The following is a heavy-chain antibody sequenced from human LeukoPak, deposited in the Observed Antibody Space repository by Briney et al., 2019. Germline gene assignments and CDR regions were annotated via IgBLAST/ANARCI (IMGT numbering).Heavy chain of an antibody. CDR3: ARDLHSSALDY. V-gene: IGHV3-53*01. CDR2: ISGSGTST. Sequence: GGSLRLSCAASGFTVSSNYMSWVRQAPGKGLEWVSTISGSGTSTYFADSVKGRFTISRDNSKNTLYVQMNSLRAEDTAAYYCARDLHSSALDYWGQGTLVTVSS. D-gene: IGHD6-25*01. CDR1: GFTVSSNY. J-gene: IGHJ4*02.